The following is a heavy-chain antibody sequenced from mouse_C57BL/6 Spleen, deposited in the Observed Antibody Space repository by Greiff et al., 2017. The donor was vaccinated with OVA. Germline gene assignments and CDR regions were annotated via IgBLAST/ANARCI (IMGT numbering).Heavy chain of an antibody. CDR1: GYTFTSYW. D-gene: IGHD2-2*01. Sequence: QVHVKQPGTELVKPGASVKLSCKASGYTFTSYWMHWVKQRPGQGLEWIGNINPSNGGTNYNEKFKSKATLTVDKSSSTAYMQLSSLTSEDSAVYYCARDGLIYYGYDGGVDYWGQGTSVTVSS. V-gene: IGHV1-53*01. J-gene: IGHJ4*01. CDR2: INPSNGGT. CDR3: ARDGLIYYGYDGGVDY.